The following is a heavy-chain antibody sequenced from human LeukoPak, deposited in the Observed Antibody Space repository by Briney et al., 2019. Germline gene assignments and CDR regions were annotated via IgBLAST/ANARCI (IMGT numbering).Heavy chain of an antibody. V-gene: IGHV1-18*01. CDR2: ISAYNGNT. J-gene: IGHJ5*02. CDR1: GYTFTGYG. CDR3: ARGSGIVVVPAAIYWFDP. D-gene: IGHD2-2*01. Sequence: GASVKVSCKASGYTFTGYGISWVRQAPGQGLEWMGWISAYNGNTNYAQKLQGRVTMTTDTSTSTAYMELRSLRSDDTAVYYCARGSGIVVVPAAIYWFDPWGQGTLVTVSS.